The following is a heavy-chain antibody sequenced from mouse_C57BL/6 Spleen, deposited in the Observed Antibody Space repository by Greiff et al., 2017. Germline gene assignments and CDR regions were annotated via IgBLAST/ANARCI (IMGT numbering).Heavy chain of an antibody. CDR1: GFSLSTSGMG. Sequence: QVTLKESGPGILQSSQTLSLTCSFSGFSLSTSGMGVSWIRQPSGKGLEWLAHIYWDDDKRYNPSLKSRLTISKDTSRNQVFLKITSVDTADTATYYCARSFYGNYDRYAMDYWGQGTSVTVSS. D-gene: IGHD2-1*01. J-gene: IGHJ4*01. V-gene: IGHV8-12*01. CDR3: ARSFYGNYDRYAMDY. CDR2: IYWDDDK.